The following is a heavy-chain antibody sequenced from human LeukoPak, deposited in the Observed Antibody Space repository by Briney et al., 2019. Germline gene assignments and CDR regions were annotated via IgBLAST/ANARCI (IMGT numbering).Heavy chain of an antibody. Sequence: GGSLRLSCAASGFTFSSYSMNWVRQAPGKGLEWVSSISSSSSYIYYADSVKGRFTISRDNAKNSLYLQMNSLRAEDTVVYYCASTADQENTALFDYWGQGTLVTVSS. D-gene: IGHD2-2*01. J-gene: IGHJ4*02. CDR2: ISSSSSYI. CDR1: GFTFSSYS. CDR3: ASTADQENTALFDY. V-gene: IGHV3-21*01.